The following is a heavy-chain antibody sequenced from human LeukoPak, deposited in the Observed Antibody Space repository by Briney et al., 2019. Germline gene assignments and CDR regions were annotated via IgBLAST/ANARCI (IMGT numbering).Heavy chain of an antibody. J-gene: IGHJ3*02. CDR3: ARDYYDSSGYYTSHDAFDI. Sequence: SETLSLTCAVYGGSFSGYYWSWIRQPPGKGLEWIGEMNHSGSTNYNPSLKSRVTISVDDTSKNQFSLKLSSVTAADTAVYYCARDYYDSSGYYTSHDAFDIWGQGTMVTVSS. V-gene: IGHV4-34*01. CDR2: MNHSGST. D-gene: IGHD3-22*01. CDR1: GGSFSGYY.